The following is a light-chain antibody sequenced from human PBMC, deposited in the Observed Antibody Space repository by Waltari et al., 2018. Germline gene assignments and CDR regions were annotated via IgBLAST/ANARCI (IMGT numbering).Light chain of an antibody. CDR2: YKSDSAK. J-gene: IGLJ2*01. Sequence: QAVLTQPASRSASPGASASLTCTLRSGINVVTHRIYWYQHKPGSPPQYLLRYKSDSAKQQGSGVPSRFSGSKDASANAGILLISGLQSEDEADYYCMIWHSSAVVFGGGTKLTVL. V-gene: IGLV5-45*01. CDR1: SGINVVTHR. CDR3: MIWHSSAVV.